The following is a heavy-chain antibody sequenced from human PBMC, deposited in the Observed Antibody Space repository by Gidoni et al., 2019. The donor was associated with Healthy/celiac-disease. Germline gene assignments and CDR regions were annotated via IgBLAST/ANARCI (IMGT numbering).Heavy chain of an antibody. CDR1: GGSFSGYY. CDR2: INHSGST. Sequence: QLQLQQWCAGLLKPSATLSLTCAVYGGSFSGYYWSWIRQPPGKGLEWIGEINHSGSTNYNPTLKSRVTISVDTSKNQFSLKLSSVTAADTAVYYCARRSPGRPLDYWGQGTLVTVSS. J-gene: IGHJ4*02. V-gene: IGHV4-34*01. CDR3: ARRSPGRPLDY.